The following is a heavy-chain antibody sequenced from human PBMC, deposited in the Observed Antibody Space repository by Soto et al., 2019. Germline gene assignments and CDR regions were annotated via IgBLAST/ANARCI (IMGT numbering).Heavy chain of an antibody. J-gene: IGHJ4*02. Sequence: SGPTLVNPTQTLTLTCTFSGFSLNTGGVCVTWIRQPPGKALEWLALIDWDDRKYFSASLKTRVTISKDTSRNQVVLTMTNLGPVDTATYYCARVGSGSYCYDSLSFDYWGQGTPVTVSS. CDR3: ARVGSGSYCYDSLSFDY. CDR2: IDWDDRK. D-gene: IGHD2-2*01. CDR1: GFSLNTGGVC. V-gene: IGHV2-70*01.